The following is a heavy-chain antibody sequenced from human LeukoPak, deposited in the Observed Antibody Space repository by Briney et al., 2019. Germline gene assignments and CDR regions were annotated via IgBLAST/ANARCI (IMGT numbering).Heavy chain of an antibody. Sequence: GGSLRLSCVASGFAFNNQAMHWVRQAPGKGLEWLAVMSLDGSSIYYADSAKGRFTISRDNSKNTLYLQMSSLRVEDTAVYYCARDRGKLRYFDLWGQGTLLTVSS. CDR2: MSLDGSSI. CDR1: GFAFNNQA. V-gene: IGHV3-30*15. D-gene: IGHD3-9*01. CDR3: ARDRGKLRYFDL. J-gene: IGHJ4*02.